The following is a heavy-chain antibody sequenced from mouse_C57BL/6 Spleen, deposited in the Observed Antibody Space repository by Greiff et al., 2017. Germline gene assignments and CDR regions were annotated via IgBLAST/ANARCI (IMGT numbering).Heavy chain of an antibody. D-gene: IGHD2-4*01. CDR2: INPSSGST. Sequence: QVQLKESGAELVKPGASVQLSCKASGYTFTSYWMNWVKQRPGQGLEWIGDINPSSGSTKYNQKFKDKATLTADKSSSTADMQLRSLTYEDSAVYYCATYDYDGEVPPGWGQGTLVTVSA. V-gene: IGHV1-7*01. J-gene: IGHJ3*01. CDR3: ATYDYDGEVPPG. CDR1: GYTFTSYW.